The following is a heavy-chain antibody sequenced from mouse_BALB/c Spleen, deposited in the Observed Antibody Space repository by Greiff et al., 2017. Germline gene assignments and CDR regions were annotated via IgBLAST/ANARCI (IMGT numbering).Heavy chain of an antibody. Sequence: EVHLVESGGGLVQPGGSRKLSCAASGFTFSSFGMHWVRQAPEKGLEWVAYISSGSSTIYYADTVKGRFTISRDNPKNTLFLQMTSLRSEDTAMYYCARWYYGSSFFDYWGQGTTLTVSS. V-gene: IGHV5-17*02. CDR2: ISSGSSTI. D-gene: IGHD1-1*01. CDR3: ARWYYGSSFFDY. J-gene: IGHJ2*01. CDR1: GFTFSSFG.